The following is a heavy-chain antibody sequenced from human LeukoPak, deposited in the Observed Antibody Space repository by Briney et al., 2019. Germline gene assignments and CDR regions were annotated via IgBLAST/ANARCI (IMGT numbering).Heavy chain of an antibody. J-gene: IGHJ4*02. CDR2: ISSSGSTI. V-gene: IGHV3-11*01. CDR3: AKRAFYGSGSHYYFDC. D-gene: IGHD3-10*01. CDR1: GFTFSDYY. Sequence: GGSLRLSCAASGFTFSDYYMSWIRQAPGKGLEWVSYISSSGSTIYYADSVKGRFTISRDNAKNSLYLQMNSLRAEDTAVYYCAKRAFYGSGSHYYFDCWGQGTLVTVSS.